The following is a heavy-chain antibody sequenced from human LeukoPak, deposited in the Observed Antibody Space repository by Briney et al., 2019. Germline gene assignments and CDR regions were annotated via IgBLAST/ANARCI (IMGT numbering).Heavy chain of an antibody. CDR2: ISGSGGST. V-gene: IGHV3-23*01. CDR3: AKEGVLRYFDWLHHYFDY. CDR1: GFTFSSYA. D-gene: IGHD3-9*01. J-gene: IGHJ4*02. Sequence: GGSLRLSCAASGFTFSSYAMSWVRQAPGKGLEWVSAISGSGGSTYYADSVKGRLTISRDNSKNTLYLQMNSLRAEDTAVYYCAKEGVLRYFDWLHHYFDYWGQGTLVTVSS.